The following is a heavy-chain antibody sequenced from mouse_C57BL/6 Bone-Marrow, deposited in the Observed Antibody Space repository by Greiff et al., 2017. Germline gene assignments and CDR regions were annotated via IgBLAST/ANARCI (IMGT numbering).Heavy chain of an antibody. D-gene: IGHD1-1*01. Sequence: VQLQQSGAELVKPGASVKLSCKASGYTFTSYWMQWVKQRPGQGLEWIGEIDPSDSYTNYNQKFKGKATLTVDTSSSAAYMQLSSLTSEDSAVYYCASNYYGSSCAYWGQGTLVTVSA. J-gene: IGHJ3*01. CDR3: ASNYYGSSCAY. V-gene: IGHV1-50*01. CDR1: GYTFTSYW. CDR2: IDPSDSYT.